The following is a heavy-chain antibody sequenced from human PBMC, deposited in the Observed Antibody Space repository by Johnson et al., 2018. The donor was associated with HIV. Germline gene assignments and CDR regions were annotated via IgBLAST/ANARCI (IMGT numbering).Heavy chain of an antibody. J-gene: IGHJ3*02. D-gene: IGHD2-2*01. CDR1: RFTFSSYG. Sequence: QVHLVESGGGVVQPGGSLRLSCAASRFTFSSYGMHWVRQAPGKGLAWVTFIRYDGSEKYFADSVKGRFTISRDNSKNTLYLQMSSLRLEDTALYYCAKDSSSRMGFPGFDIWGPGTMVTVSS. CDR3: AKDSSSRMGFPGFDI. CDR2: IRYDGSEK. V-gene: IGHV3-30*02.